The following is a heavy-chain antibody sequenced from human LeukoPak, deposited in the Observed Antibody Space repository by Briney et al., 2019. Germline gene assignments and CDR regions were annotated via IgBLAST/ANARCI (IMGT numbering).Heavy chain of an antibody. D-gene: IGHD2-8*01. CDR2: IYYSGST. J-gene: IGHJ3*02. CDR1: GGSISSYY. V-gene: IGHV4-59*01. CDR3: ATLCRYCTNGVCYYDAFDI. Sequence: SETLSLTCTVSGGSISSYYWSWIRQPPGKGLEWSGYIYYSGSTNYNPSLKSRVTISVDTSKNQFSLKLSSVTAADTAVYYCATLCRYCTNGVCYYDAFDIWGQGTMVTVSS.